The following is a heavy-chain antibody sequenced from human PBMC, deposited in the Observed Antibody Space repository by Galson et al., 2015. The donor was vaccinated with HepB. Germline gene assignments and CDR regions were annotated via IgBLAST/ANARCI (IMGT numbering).Heavy chain of an antibody. CDR2: IYYSGST. J-gene: IGHJ4*02. Sequence: ETLSLTCTVSGGSISSISYYWAWIRQPPGKGLEWIGSIYYSGSTYYNPSPKSRVTISANTSKNQFFLKLSSVTAADTAVYYCASRRDGYTLGYWGQGTLVTVSS. V-gene: IGHV4-39*01. CDR3: ASRRDGYTLGY. CDR1: GGSISSISYY. D-gene: IGHD5-24*01.